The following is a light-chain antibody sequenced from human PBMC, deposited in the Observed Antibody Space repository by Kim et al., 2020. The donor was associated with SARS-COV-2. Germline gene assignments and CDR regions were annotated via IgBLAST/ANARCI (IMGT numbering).Light chain of an antibody. CDR2: DVT. J-gene: IGLJ3*02. CDR1: GSDVGAYNY. CDR3: SSYTSSVTLV. Sequence: QSALTQPASVSGYPGQSITISCTGTGSDVGAYNYVSWYQQYSGKAPQLLIYDVTNRPSGVSNRFSGSKSGSTASLTISGLQPEYEADYYCSSYTSSVTLVFGGGTQLTVL. V-gene: IGLV2-14*03.